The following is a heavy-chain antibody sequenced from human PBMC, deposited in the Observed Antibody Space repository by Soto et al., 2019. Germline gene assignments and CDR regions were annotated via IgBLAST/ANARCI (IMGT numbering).Heavy chain of an antibody. CDR3: ARGGFYDSSGARNYYYYGMNV. CDR2: ISAYDGYT. CDR1: GYTFTSYG. V-gene: IGHV1-18*01. D-gene: IGHD3-22*01. Sequence: QVQLVQSGAEVKKPGASVKVSCKASGYTFTSYGINWVRQAPGQGLDWLGWISAYDGYTNYAQILQGRVSMTTDTSTKTAYMELRSLRSDDTAIYYCARGGFYDSSGARNYYYYGMNVWGQGTTVTVSS. J-gene: IGHJ6*02.